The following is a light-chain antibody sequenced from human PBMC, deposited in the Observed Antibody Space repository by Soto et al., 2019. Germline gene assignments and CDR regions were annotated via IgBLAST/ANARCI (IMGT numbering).Light chain of an antibody. Sequence: QSVLTQPASVSGSPGQSITISCTGSSGDIGDYDFVSWYQQHPGKAPRLIIYEVNNRPSGVSYRFSGSKSANTASLTISGLQADDEADYYCSSYTPRSRLFGGGTKVTVL. V-gene: IGLV2-14*01. CDR3: SSYTPRSRL. J-gene: IGLJ3*02. CDR1: SGDIGDYDF. CDR2: EVN.